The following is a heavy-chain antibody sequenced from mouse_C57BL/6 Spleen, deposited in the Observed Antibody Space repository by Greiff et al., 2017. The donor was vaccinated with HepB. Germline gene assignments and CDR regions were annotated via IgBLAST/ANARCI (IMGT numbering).Heavy chain of an antibody. V-gene: IGHV10-1*01. CDR2: IRSKSNNYAT. CDR1: GFSFNTYA. J-gene: IGHJ3*01. CDR3: VRHSPLFAY. Sequence: EVKLVESGGGLVQPKGSLKLSCAASGFSFNTYAMNWVRQAPGKGLEWVARIRSKSNNYATYYADSVKDRFTISRDDSESMLYLQMNNLKTEDTAMYYCVRHSPLFAYWGQGTLVTVSA.